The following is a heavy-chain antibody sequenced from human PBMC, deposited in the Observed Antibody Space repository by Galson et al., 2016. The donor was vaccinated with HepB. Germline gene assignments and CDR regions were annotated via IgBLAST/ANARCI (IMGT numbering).Heavy chain of an antibody. CDR1: GFTFRYYS. Sequence: SLRLSCAASGFTFRYYSMTWVRQAPGKGLQWVPSISSCSSDIYYADSAKGRFTISRDNAKNSLYLQLNSLRAEDTAVYYCARDLIAAAGRTFYYYYYYMDVWGKGTTVTVSS. CDR2: ISSCSSDI. D-gene: IGHD6-13*01. CDR3: ARDLIAAAGRTFYYYYYYMDV. J-gene: IGHJ6*03. V-gene: IGHV3-21*01.